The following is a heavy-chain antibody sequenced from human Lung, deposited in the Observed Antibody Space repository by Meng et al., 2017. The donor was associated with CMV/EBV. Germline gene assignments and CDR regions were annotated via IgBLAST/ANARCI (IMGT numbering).Heavy chain of an antibody. V-gene: IGHV7-4-1*02. CDR3: ARLYCSGGSCYTVDY. Sequence: QVAPVLSGSVLKKPLTALNRSGKASCGTFTSYGIYWVRHAPDPGLEWVGLINTNTGNPTYAQGFPGRFVFTLDTSVSTAFLQISSLKAADTAVYYCARLYCSGGSCYTVDYWGQGTLVTVSS. J-gene: IGHJ4*02. CDR2: INTNTGNP. D-gene: IGHD2-15*01. CDR1: CGTFTSYG.